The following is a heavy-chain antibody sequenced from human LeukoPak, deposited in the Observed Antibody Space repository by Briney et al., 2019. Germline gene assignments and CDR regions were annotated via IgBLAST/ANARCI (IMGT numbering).Heavy chain of an antibody. V-gene: IGHV4-61*02. D-gene: IGHD3-10*01. CDR2: IYTSGST. CDR3: TMASYYYYYYMDV. J-gene: IGHJ6*03. Sequence: TSETLSLTCTVSGGSISSGSYYWSWIRQPAGKGLEWIGRIYTSGSTNYNPSLKSRVTISVDTSKNQFSLKLSSVTAADTAVYYCTMASYYYYYYMDVWXKGTTVTVSS. CDR1: GGSISSGSYY.